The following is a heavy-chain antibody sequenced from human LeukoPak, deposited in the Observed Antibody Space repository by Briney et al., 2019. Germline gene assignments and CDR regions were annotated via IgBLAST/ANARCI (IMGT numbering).Heavy chain of an antibody. D-gene: IGHD1-7*01. CDR3: ASGTTNYYYGMDV. Sequence: SETLSLTCTVSGGSISSYYWSWIRQPPGKGLEWTGYIYYSGSTNYNPSLKSRVTMSVDTSKNQFSLNLSSVTAADTAVYYCASGTTNYYYGMDVWGQGTTVTVSS. V-gene: IGHV4-59*01. CDR1: GGSISSYY. CDR2: IYYSGST. J-gene: IGHJ6*02.